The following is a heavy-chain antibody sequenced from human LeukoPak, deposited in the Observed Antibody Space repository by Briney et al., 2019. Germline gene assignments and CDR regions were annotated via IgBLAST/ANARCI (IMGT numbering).Heavy chain of an antibody. CDR1: GVTFSSYA. CDR2: ISGSGGRT. D-gene: IGHD3-10*02. V-gene: IGHV3-23*01. Sequence: PGESLRLSCAASGVTFSSYAMSWVRQAPGKGLEWVSAISGSGGRTYYADSVKGRFTISRDNAKNSLYLQMNSLRAEDTAVYYCAELGITMIGGVWGKGTTVTISS. J-gene: IGHJ6*04. CDR3: AELGITMIGGV.